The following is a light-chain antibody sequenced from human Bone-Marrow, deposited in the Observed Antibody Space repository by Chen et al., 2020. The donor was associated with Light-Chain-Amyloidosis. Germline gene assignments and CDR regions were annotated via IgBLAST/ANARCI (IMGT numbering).Light chain of an antibody. J-gene: IGLJ3*02. V-gene: IGLV3-21*02. Sequence: SYVLTQPSSVSVAPGLTAPIACGGHNIGSTSVHWYQQTPGQAPLLVVYDDSDRPSGIPERLSGSNSGNTATLTISRVEAGDEAYYYCQVWDRSSDRPVFGGGTKLTVL. CDR3: QVWDRSSDRPV. CDR1: NIGSTS. CDR2: DDS.